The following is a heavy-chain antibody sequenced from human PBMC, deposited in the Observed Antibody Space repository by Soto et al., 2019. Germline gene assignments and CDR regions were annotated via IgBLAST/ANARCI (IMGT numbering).Heavy chain of an antibody. Sequence: QVQLQESGPGLVKPSQTLSLTCTVSGGSISSGNYFWSWVRQPPGKGLEWIGYIHSSGSTDYNPSIKSRLTISVDTSKNQFSLRLTSVTAADPAVYYCARDPWFDPWGQGTLVTVSS. CDR2: IHSSGST. V-gene: IGHV4-30-4*01. CDR1: GGSISSGNYF. CDR3: ARDPWFDP. J-gene: IGHJ5*02.